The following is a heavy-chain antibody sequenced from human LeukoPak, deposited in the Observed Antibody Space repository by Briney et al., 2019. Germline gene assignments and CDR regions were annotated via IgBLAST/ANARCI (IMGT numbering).Heavy chain of an antibody. Sequence: SETLSLTCSVSGGSISSHYWSWIRQPPGKGLEWVGNMYYSGSTKYNPSLKSRVTISVDTSKHKFSLKLSSVTAADTAVYYCARLYDSSGYTNRLDPWGQGTLVTVSS. V-gene: IGHV4-59*11. CDR2: MYYSGST. D-gene: IGHD3-22*01. CDR3: ARLYDSSGYTNRLDP. CDR1: GGSISSHY. J-gene: IGHJ5*02.